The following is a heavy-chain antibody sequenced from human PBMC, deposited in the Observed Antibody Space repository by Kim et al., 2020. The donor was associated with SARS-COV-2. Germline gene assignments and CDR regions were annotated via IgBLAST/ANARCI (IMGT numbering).Heavy chain of an antibody. CDR3: TTISSGWYDFGYDY. CDR1: GFTFSNAW. Sequence: GGSLRLSCAASGFTFSNAWMSWVRQAPGKGLEWVGRIKSKTDGGTTDYAAPVKGRFTISRDDSKNTLYLQMNSLKTEDTAVYYCTTISSGWYDFGYDYWGQGTLVTVSS. J-gene: IGHJ4*02. CDR2: IKSKTDGGTT. D-gene: IGHD6-19*01. V-gene: IGHV3-15*01.